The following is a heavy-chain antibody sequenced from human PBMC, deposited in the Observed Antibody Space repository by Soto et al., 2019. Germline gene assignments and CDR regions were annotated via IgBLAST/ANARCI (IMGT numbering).Heavy chain of an antibody. D-gene: IGHD1-7*01. J-gene: IGHJ3*02. CDR1: GYTFTIDY. CDR3: ASTLYNWNYLSAFDI. Sequence: ASVNVSCKASGYTFTIDYMHWVRQAPGQGLEWMGIINPSGGSTSYAQKFQGRVTMTRDTSTSTVYMELSSLRSEDTAVYYCASTLYNWNYLSAFDIWGQGTMVTVSS. V-gene: IGHV1-46*01. CDR2: INPSGGST.